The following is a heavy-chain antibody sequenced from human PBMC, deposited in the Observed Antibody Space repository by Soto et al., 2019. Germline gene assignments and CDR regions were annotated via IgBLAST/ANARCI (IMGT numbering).Heavy chain of an antibody. J-gene: IGHJ6*02. Sequence: QIPLKESGPTLVKPTQTLTLTCTFSGFSLSTSGVGVGWIRQPPGKALEWLALIYWIDDKRYSPSLKPRLTLTTDTYKNQVVLTMTNVDPVDTATYYCAHSKTSSSSWSYYYYDDGMDVWGQGTTVTVSS. CDR3: AHSKTSSSSWSYYYYDDGMDV. CDR1: GFSLSTSGVG. D-gene: IGHD6-13*01. V-gene: IGHV2-5*01. CDR2: IYWIDDK.